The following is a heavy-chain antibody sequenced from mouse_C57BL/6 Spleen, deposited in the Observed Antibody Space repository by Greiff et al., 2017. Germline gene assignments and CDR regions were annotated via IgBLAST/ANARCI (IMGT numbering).Heavy chain of an antibody. CDR2: IDPSDSYT. Sequence: QVQLQQPGAELVMPGASVKLSCKASGYTFTSYWMHWVKQRPGQGLEWIGEIDPSDSYTNYNQKFKGKSTLTVDKSSSTTYMQLISLTSEDSAVYYCAREDYYGNSWFAYWGQGTLVTVSA. V-gene: IGHV1-69*01. CDR3: AREDYYGNSWFAY. CDR1: GYTFTSYW. J-gene: IGHJ3*01. D-gene: IGHD2-1*01.